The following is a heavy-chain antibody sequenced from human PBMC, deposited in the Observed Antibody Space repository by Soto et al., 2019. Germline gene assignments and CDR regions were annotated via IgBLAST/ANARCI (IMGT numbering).Heavy chain of an antibody. J-gene: IGHJ4*02. V-gene: IGHV3-21*01. CDR1: GFSFSTYN. CDR2: INGRSNYK. D-gene: IGHD1-26*01. Sequence: PGGSLRLSCAASGFSFSTYNMNWVRQAPGKGLEWVSSINGRSNYKYYTDSAKGRFTISRDNPKNSLYLQMNSLRAEDTAVYYCVREDGLVGSNSAFDYWGQGTLVTVSS. CDR3: VREDGLVGSNSAFDY.